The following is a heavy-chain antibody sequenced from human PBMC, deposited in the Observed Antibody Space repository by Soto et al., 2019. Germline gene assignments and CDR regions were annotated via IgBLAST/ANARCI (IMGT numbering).Heavy chain of an antibody. Sequence: QVQLVESGGGVVQPGRSLRLSCAASGFTFRSYGMHWVRQAPGKGLEWVAVISYDGSDRYYADSVKGRFTISRDNSKNTLYLQMNSLRAEDKAVYYCAKVSSDRGYYFYGMDVWGQGTTVTVSS. D-gene: IGHD3-10*01. CDR1: GFTFRSYG. CDR2: ISYDGSDR. J-gene: IGHJ6*02. CDR3: AKVSSDRGYYFYGMDV. V-gene: IGHV3-30*18.